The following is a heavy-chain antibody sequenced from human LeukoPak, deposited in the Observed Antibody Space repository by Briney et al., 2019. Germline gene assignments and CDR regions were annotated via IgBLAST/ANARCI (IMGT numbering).Heavy chain of an antibody. D-gene: IGHD6-13*01. V-gene: IGHV3-33*06. Sequence: GGSLRLSCAASGFTFSSYGMHWVRQAPGKGLEWVAVIWYDGSNKYYADSVKGRFTISRDISRNTLYLQMNSLRAEDTAVYYCAKGLAAAGKGDWGQGTLVTVSS. J-gene: IGHJ4*02. CDR1: GFTFSSYG. CDR2: IWYDGSNK. CDR3: AKGLAAAGKGD.